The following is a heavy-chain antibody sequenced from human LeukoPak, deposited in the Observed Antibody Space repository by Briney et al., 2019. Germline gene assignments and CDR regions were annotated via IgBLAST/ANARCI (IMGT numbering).Heavy chain of an antibody. J-gene: IGHJ4*02. CDR3: ATDPRGYSYGRENYFDY. D-gene: IGHD5-18*01. CDR2: IYHSGST. V-gene: IGHV4-30-2*01. CDR1: GGSISSGGYS. Sequence: NPSETLSLTCAVSGGSISSGGYSWSWIRQPPGKGLEWIGYIYHSGSTYYNPSPKSRVTISVDRSKNQFSLKLSSVTAADTAVYYCATDPRGYSYGRENYFDYWGQGTLVTVSS.